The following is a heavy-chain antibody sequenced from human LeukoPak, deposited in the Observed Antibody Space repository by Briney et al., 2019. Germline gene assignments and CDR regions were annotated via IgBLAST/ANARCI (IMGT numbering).Heavy chain of an antibody. Sequence: GGSLRLSCAASGFTFSNYYMNWVRQAPGKGLEWVANIKEDGSEIHYVDVVKGRFTISRDNANNSLYLQMNSLRAEDTAVYYCARDLTPLIQLWPRSLDYNYGMDVWGQGTTVTVSS. J-gene: IGHJ6*02. V-gene: IGHV3-7*01. CDR1: GFTFSNYY. D-gene: IGHD5-24*01. CDR2: IKEDGSEI. CDR3: ARDLTPLIQLWPRSLDYNYGMDV.